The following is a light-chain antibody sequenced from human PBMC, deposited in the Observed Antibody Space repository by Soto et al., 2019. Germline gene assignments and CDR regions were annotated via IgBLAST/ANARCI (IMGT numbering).Light chain of an antibody. V-gene: IGKV1-5*01. Sequence: DIQMTQAPSTLSASVGDRVTITCRASQNINAWLAWYQQKPGKAPKLLIYGVSTLHSGVPSRFSGSASGTEFTLTISCLQSEDFATYYCQQYYSFPRTFGQGTKVDIK. CDR3: QQYYSFPRT. J-gene: IGKJ1*01. CDR1: QNINAW. CDR2: GVS.